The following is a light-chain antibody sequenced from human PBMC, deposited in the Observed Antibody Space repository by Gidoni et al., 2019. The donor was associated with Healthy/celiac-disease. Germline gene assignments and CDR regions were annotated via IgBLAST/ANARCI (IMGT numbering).Light chain of an antibody. CDR2: GAS. J-gene: IGKJ2*01. V-gene: IGKV3-20*01. CDR3: QQYGSSPRT. CDR1: QSVSSSY. Sequence: EIVLTPSPGTLSLSPGERATLSCRASQSVSSSYLAWYQQKPGQAPRLLTYGASSRATGIPDRFSGSGSGTDFTLTISRLEPEDFAVYYCQQYGSSPRTFGQGTKLEIK.